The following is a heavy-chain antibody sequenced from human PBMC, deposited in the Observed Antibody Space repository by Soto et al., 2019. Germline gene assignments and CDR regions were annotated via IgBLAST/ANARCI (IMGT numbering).Heavy chain of an antibody. Sequence: GASVKVSCKASGGTFSSYASIWVRQAPGQGLEWMGGIIPIFGTANYAQKFQGRVTITADESTSTAYMELSSLRSEDTAVYYCASKDTAVAGTDFDYWGQGTLVTVSS. D-gene: IGHD6-19*01. V-gene: IGHV1-69*13. J-gene: IGHJ4*02. CDR3: ASKDTAVAGTDFDY. CDR1: GGTFSSYA. CDR2: IIPIFGTA.